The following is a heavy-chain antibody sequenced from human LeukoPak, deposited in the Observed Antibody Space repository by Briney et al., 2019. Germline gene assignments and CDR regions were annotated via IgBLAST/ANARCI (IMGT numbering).Heavy chain of an antibody. D-gene: IGHD1-1*01. CDR3: VKSETASFDF. Sequence: GGSLRLSCAASGFTFSSYAMHWVRQAPGKGLEWVAFIRYDVSDKNYADFVKGRFTLSRDNSKNTLDLQMNSLRVEDTAVYYCVKSETASFDFWGRGTLVTVSS. V-gene: IGHV3-30*02. J-gene: IGHJ4*02. CDR2: IRYDVSDK. CDR1: GFTFSSYA.